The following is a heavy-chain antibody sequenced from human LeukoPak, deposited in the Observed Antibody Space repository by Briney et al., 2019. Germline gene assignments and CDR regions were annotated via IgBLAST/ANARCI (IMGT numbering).Heavy chain of an antibody. J-gene: IGHJ1*01. Sequence: TSETLSLTCAVYGGSFSGYYWSWIRQPPGKGLEWIGEINHSGSINYNPSLKSRVTISVDTSKNQFSLKLSSVTAADTAVYYCARGSYSSGWYRRYFQHWGQGTLVTVSS. CDR1: GGSFSGYY. CDR3: ARGSYSSGWYRRYFQH. V-gene: IGHV4-34*01. CDR2: INHSGSI. D-gene: IGHD6-19*01.